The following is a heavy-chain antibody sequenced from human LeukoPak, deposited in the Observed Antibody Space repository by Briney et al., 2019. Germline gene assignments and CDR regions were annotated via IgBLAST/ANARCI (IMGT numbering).Heavy chain of an antibody. Sequence: GGSLRLSCAASGFTFSSYSMNWVRQAPGKGLEWVSYISSGRSIIGYADSVKGRFTISRDNAKNSLYLQMNSLRDEDTAVYFCSGSITLNGVYFQHWGQGTLDTGSS. V-gene: IGHV3-48*02. CDR1: GFTFSSYS. J-gene: IGHJ1*01. CDR2: ISSGRSII. CDR3: SGSITLNGVYFQH. D-gene: IGHD3-22*01.